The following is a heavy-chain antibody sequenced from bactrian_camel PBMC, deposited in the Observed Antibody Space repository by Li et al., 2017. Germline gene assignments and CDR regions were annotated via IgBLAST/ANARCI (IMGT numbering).Heavy chain of an antibody. D-gene: IGHD3*01. CDR1: GYTYSDYY. CDR3: AVDRDCYLGSSYVPTYKH. CDR2: IDKAGSP. J-gene: IGHJ4*01. Sequence: HVQLVESGGGLVQPGESLRLSCAVSGYTYSDYYMGWFRQAPGKEREGVAAIDKAGSPTYSYSVMGRFTISKDNDQNTLYLQMNNLQPEDTAVYYCAVDRDCYLGSSYVPTYKHWGQGTQVTVS. V-gene: IGHV3S57*01.